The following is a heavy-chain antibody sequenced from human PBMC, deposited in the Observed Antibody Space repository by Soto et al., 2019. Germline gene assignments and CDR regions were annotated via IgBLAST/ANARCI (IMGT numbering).Heavy chain of an antibody. CDR1: GFTLSRHS. Sequence: EVQLVESGGGLVQPGGSLRLSCAASGFTLSRHSLNWVRRAPGKGLEWLSYINTGSDTIFYADSVKGRFTISRDNAKNSLYLQMNGLRSGDTSVYYCARGALQLGTTSDYYGMDVWGQWTTVTFSS. CDR3: ARGALQLGTTSDYYGMDV. D-gene: IGHD1-1*01. CDR2: INTGSDTI. J-gene: IGHJ6*02. V-gene: IGHV3-48*01.